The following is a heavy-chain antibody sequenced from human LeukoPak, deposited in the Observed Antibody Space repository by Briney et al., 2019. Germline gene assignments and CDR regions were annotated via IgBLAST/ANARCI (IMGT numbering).Heavy chain of an antibody. CDR3: AKDIQLST. V-gene: IGHV3-23*01. CDR2: IGASGEST. Sequence: GGSLRLSCAASGFSFSSYAMSWVRQAPGKGLEWVSLIGASGESTYYADSVKGRFTISRDNSKNTLSLQMNSLRVEDTAMYFCAKDIQLSTWGLGTMVTVSS. CDR1: GFSFSSYA. J-gene: IGHJ3*01. D-gene: IGHD5-24*01.